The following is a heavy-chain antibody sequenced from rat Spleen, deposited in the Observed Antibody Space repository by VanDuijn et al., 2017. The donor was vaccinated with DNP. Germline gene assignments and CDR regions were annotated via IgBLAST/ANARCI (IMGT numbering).Heavy chain of an antibody. V-gene: IGHV5S23*01. CDR2: ISASGGST. J-gene: IGHJ2*01. Sequence: EVQLVESGGGLVQPGRSLKLSCAASGFTFSFYGMAWVRQAPKKGLEWVASISASGGSTYYRDSVKGRFTVSRDNAKSSLYLQMDSLRSEDTATYYCARHRAIAAIWDYWGQGVMVTVSS. CDR1: GFTFSFYG. CDR3: ARHRAIAAIWDY. D-gene: IGHD1-2*01.